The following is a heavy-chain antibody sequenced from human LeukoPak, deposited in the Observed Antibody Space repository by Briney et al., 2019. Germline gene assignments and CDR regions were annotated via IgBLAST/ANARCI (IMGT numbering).Heavy chain of an antibody. V-gene: IGHV3-33*08. D-gene: IGHD3-16*01. CDR3: GRDSLGGDY. Sequence: SGRSLRLSCAASGFSFSTFGMHWARRAPGKGLEWVAVIWNDGSKKFYAGSVKGRFTISRDNSQNTLYLQMNRLRAEDTAVYYCGRDSLGGDYWGQGTLVTVSS. J-gene: IGHJ4*02. CDR2: IWNDGSKK. CDR1: GFSFSTFG.